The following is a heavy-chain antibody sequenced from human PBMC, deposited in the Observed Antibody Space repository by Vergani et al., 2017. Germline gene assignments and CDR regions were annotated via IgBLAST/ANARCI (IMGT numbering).Heavy chain of an antibody. J-gene: IGHJ4*02. CDR1: GFTFSSYA. Sequence: EVQLLESGGGLVQPGGSLRLSCAASGFTFSSYAMSWVRPAPGKGLEWVSAISGSGGSTYYADSVKGRFTVSRDNSKNTLYLQMNSLRAEDTAVYYCAKMPYEVVPAAGGYWGQGTLVTVSS. CDR2: ISGSGGST. V-gene: IGHV3-23*01. CDR3: AKMPYEVVPAAGGY. D-gene: IGHD2-2*01.